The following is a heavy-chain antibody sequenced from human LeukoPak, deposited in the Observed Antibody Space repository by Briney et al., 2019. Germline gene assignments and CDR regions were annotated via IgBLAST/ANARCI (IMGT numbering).Heavy chain of an antibody. J-gene: IGHJ2*01. V-gene: IGHV3-30*04. CDR1: GFTFSSYA. D-gene: IGHD2-15*01. CDR2: ISYDGSNK. Sequence: GSLRLSCAASGFTFSSYAMHWVRQAPGKGLEWVAVISYDGSNKYYADSVKGRFTISRDNSMNTLYLQMNGLRPDDTAVYYCARSLIPGRWYFDLWGRGTLVTVSS. CDR3: ARSLIPGRWYFDL.